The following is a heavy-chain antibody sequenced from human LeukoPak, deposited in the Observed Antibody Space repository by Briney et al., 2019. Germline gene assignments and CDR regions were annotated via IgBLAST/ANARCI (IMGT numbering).Heavy chain of an antibody. V-gene: IGHV4-34*01. Sequence: PSETLSLTCAVYGGSFSGYYWSWIRQPPGKGLEWVGEINHSGSTNYNPSLKSRVTQSVDTSKNQFSLKLSSVTAADTAVYYCARLHPLRRGHYYYYMDVWGKGTTVTVSS. D-gene: IGHD4-17*01. CDR1: GGSFSGYY. CDR3: ARLHPLRRGHYYYYMDV. J-gene: IGHJ6*03. CDR2: INHSGST.